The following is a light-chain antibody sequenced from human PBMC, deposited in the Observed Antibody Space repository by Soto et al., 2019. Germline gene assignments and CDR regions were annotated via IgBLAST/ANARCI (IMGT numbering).Light chain of an antibody. CDR3: QQYGTSPMYT. J-gene: IGKJ2*01. Sequence: EIVLTQSPGTLSLSPGERATLSCMASQIVSTTYLAWYQQKPGQAPRLLIYGSSSRAPGIPDRFSGSGSGTDFTLTIIRLEPEDFAVYYCQQYGTSPMYTFGQGTKLEI. CDR1: QIVSTTY. V-gene: IGKV3-20*01. CDR2: GSS.